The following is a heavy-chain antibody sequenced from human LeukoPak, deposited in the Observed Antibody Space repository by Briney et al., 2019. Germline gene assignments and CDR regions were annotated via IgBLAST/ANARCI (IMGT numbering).Heavy chain of an antibody. J-gene: IGHJ6*03. D-gene: IGHD3-22*01. V-gene: IGHV4-31*03. CDR2: MYYSGST. Sequence: SETLSLTCTVSGCSISSGGYYWSWIRQRPGKSLEWIGYMYYSGSTHYNPSLESRVTISVDTSKNQFSLKLYPVAAADTAVYYCARGVGVVITVHYYYYMDVWGKGTTVTVSS. CDR3: ARGVGVVITVHYYYYMDV. CDR1: GCSISSGGYY.